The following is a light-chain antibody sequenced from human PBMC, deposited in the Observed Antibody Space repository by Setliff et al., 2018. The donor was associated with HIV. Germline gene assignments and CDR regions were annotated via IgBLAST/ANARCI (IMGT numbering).Light chain of an antibody. J-gene: IGLJ1*01. V-gene: IGLV2-14*01. CDR1: SSDVAGYDY. CDR3: SSYTSSSTFV. CDR2: AVR. Sequence: QSALTQPASVSGSPGQSITISCTGTSSDVAGYDYVSLYPQHPGKAPKLMIYAVRKRPSGVSNRFSGSKSGDTASLTISGLQAEDDADYYCSSYTSSSTFVFATGTKVTVL.